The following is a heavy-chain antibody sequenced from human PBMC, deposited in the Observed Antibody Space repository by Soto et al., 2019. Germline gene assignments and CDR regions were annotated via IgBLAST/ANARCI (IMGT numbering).Heavy chain of an antibody. CDR2: ISAYNGNT. V-gene: IGHV1-18*01. Sequence: QVQLVQSGAEVKKPGASVKVSCKASGYTFTSYGISWVRQAPGQGLEWMGWISAYNGNTNYAQKLQGRVTMTTETSTSTAYMELRSLRSDDTAVYYCARDSERYYDSSGSGYWGQGTLVTVSS. CDR3: ARDSERYYDSSGSGY. CDR1: GYTFTSYG. D-gene: IGHD3-22*01. J-gene: IGHJ4*02.